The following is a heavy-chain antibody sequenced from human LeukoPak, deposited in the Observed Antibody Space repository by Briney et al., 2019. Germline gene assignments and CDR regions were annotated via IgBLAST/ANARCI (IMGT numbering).Heavy chain of an antibody. V-gene: IGHV3-33*08. Sequence: GGSLRLSCAASGFTFSSYSMNWVRQAPGKGLEWVADIWYDGKNEHFADSVKGRFTISRDNSKNTLYLQMNSLRAEDTAVYYCARAAYDNSGYLTLWGQGTLVTVSS. D-gene: IGHD3-22*01. CDR1: GFTFSSYS. CDR3: ARAAYDNSGYLTL. J-gene: IGHJ4*02. CDR2: IWYDGKNE.